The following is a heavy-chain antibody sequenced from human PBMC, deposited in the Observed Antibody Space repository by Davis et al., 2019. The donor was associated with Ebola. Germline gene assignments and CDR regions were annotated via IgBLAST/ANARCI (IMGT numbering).Heavy chain of an antibody. J-gene: IGHJ6*02. CDR1: GFTFSSYS. CDR2: ISSSSSYI. D-gene: IGHD6-6*01. CDR3: ARARGEYSSSSLNYYYYGMDV. Sequence: PGGSLRLSCAASGFTFSSYSMNWVRQAPGKGLEWVSSISSSSSYIYYADSVKGRFTISRDNAKNSLYLQMNSLRAEDTAVYYCARARGEYSSSSLNYYYYGMDVWGQGTTVSVSS. V-gene: IGHV3-21*01.